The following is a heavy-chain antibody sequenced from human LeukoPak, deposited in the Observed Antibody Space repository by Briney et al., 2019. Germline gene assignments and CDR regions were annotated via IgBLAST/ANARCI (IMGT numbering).Heavy chain of an antibody. CDR1: GFSFSTSG. V-gene: IGHV3-30*02. J-gene: IGHJ4*02. D-gene: IGHD2-15*01. CDR3: AKDPLSKMQTHCSGGGCCFEY. CDR2: TRYDGSIQ. Sequence: GGSLRLSCAASGFSFSTSGMHWVRQAPGKGLKWLTLTRYDGSIQYYADSVKGRFTISRDSSKNTLFLQMNSLRTEDTAVYYCAKDPLSKMQTHCSGGGCCFEYWGQGTLVTVSS.